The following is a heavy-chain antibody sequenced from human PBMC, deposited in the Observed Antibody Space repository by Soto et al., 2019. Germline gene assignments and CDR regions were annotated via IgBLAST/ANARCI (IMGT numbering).Heavy chain of an antibody. CDR2: IYYSGST. D-gene: IGHD3-10*01. J-gene: IGHJ4*02. Sequence: SETLSLTCTVSGGSVSSGSYYWSWIRQPPGKGLEWIGYIYYSGSTNYNPSLKSRVTISVDTSKNQFSLKLSSVTAADTAVYYCARGLLWFGELRDTYYFDYWGQGTLVTVSS. V-gene: IGHV4-61*01. CDR3: ARGLLWFGELRDTYYFDY. CDR1: GGSVSSGSYY.